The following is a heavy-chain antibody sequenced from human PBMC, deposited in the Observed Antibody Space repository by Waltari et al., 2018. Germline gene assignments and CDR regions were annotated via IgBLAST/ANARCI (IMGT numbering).Heavy chain of an antibody. CDR2: IYHSGST. CDR1: GYSISSGYY. D-gene: IGHD1-7*01. Sequence: QVQLQESGPGLVKPSETLSLTCTVSGYSISSGYYWGWIRQPPGKGLEWIGSIYHSGSTYYNPSLKSRVTISVDTSKYQFSLKLSSVTAADTAVYYCASSNYSLDAFDIWGQGTMVTVSS. J-gene: IGHJ3*02. CDR3: ASSNYSLDAFDI. V-gene: IGHV4-38-2*02.